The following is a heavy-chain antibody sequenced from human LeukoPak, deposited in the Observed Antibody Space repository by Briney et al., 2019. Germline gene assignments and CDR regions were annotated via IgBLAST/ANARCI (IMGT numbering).Heavy chain of an antibody. CDR1: GYTFTGYY. CDR2: INPNSGGT. V-gene: IGHV1-2*02. Sequence: GASVKVSCKASGYTFTGYYMHWVRQAPGQGLEWMGWINPNSGGTTYSQKFQGRVTITRDTSISTAYMELSRLRSDDTAVYYCARGYSGYGDTFDIWGQGTMVTVSS. CDR3: ARGYSGYGDTFDI. J-gene: IGHJ3*02. D-gene: IGHD5-12*01.